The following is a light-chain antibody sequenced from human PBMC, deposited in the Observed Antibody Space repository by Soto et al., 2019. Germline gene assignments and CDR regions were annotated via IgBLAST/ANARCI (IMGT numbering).Light chain of an antibody. J-gene: IGLJ2*01. CDR1: SSDVGGYNY. V-gene: IGLV2-14*01. Sequence: QSALTQPASVSGSPGQSITISCTGTSSDVGGYNYVSWYQQHPGKAPKLMIYEVSNRPSGVSNRFSGSKSGNTASLTISGLQAEDEADYHCSSKRSSSTLVFGGGTKLTVL. CDR3: SSKRSSSTLV. CDR2: EVS.